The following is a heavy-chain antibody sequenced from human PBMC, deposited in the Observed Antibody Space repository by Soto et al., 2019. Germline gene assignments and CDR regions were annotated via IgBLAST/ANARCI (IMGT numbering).Heavy chain of an antibody. J-gene: IGHJ4*02. V-gene: IGHV3-53*01. D-gene: IGHD3-9*01. Sequence: GGSLRLSCAASGFSVTSNYMTWVRQAPGKGLECVSVIYAGGNTYYPDSVKGRFTISSDNSKNTLFLQMNNLRAEDTAVYYCARVTTFYDILTSSYALNYFDYWGQGTRVTVSS. CDR3: ARVTTFYDILTSSYALNYFDY. CDR1: GFSVTSNY. CDR2: IYAGGNT.